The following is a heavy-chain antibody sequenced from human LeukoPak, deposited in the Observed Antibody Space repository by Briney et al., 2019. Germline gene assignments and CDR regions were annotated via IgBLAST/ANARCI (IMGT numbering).Heavy chain of an antibody. V-gene: IGHV3-53*01. Sequence: PGGSLRLSCAASGLTVSGNYMSWVRQAPGKGLEWVSGISDSGTSTYYADSVKGRFTISRDNSKNTLYLQMNSLRAEDTAIYYCAKQDSRSSGWNDWGQGTLVTVSS. CDR2: ISDSGTST. D-gene: IGHD6-19*01. J-gene: IGHJ4*02. CDR3: AKQDSRSSGWND. CDR1: GLTVSGNY.